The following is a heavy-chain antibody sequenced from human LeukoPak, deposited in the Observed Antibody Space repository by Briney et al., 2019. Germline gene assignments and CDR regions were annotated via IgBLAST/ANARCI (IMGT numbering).Heavy chain of an antibody. V-gene: IGHV3-30-3*01. J-gene: IGHJ4*02. CDR2: ISYDGSNK. Sequence: GGSLRLSCAASGFPFSSYAMHWVRQAPGKGLEGVAVISYDGSNKYYADSVKGRFSISRDNSKNTLYLQMNSLRAEDTAVYYCARENPITIFGVALDYWGQGTLVTVSS. CDR1: GFPFSSYA. D-gene: IGHD3-3*01. CDR3: ARENPITIFGVALDY.